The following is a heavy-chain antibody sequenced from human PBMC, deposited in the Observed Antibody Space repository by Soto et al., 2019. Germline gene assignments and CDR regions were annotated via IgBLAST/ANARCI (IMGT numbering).Heavy chain of an antibody. CDR3: VRSGRQCLLDAFEC. V-gene: IGHV4-59*08. D-gene: IGHD2-21*02. CDR2: IYYSGST. J-gene: IGHJ3*01. CDR1: GGSISSYY. Sequence: PSETLSLTCTVFGGSISSYYWIWVRQPPGKGLEWIGYIYYSGSTNYTPSLKSRVTMSVDTSKNQFSLKLSSVTAADTAVYYCVRSGRQCLLDAFECWGQGTMVPVSS.